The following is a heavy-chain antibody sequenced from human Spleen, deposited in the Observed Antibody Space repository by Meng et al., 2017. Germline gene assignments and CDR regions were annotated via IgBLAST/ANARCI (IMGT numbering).Heavy chain of an antibody. V-gene: IGHV4-59*01. Sequence: GSLRLSCTVSGGSIRSYYWSWIRQPPGKGLEWIGYIYYSGSTNYNPSLKSRVTISVDTSKNQFSLKLSSVTAADTAVYYCARGIAAADYYFDYWGQGTLVTVSS. D-gene: IGHD6-13*01. CDR3: ARGIAAADYYFDY. CDR1: GGSIRSYY. J-gene: IGHJ4*02. CDR2: IYYSGST.